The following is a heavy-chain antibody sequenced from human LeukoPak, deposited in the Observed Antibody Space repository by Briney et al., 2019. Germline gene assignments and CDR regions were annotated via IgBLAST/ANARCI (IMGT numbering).Heavy chain of an antibody. CDR3: VRDDRGIAVGSRDH. CDR1: GFSFSNHW. Sequence: GGALRLSCAASGFSFSNHWMIWVRQAPGKGLEWVATINPDGTEKRYVDSVKGRFTISRDNGKNSLYLQMSSLRAEDTAVYYCVRDDRGIAVGSRDHGAQGTLVTVSS. CDR2: INPDGTEK. J-gene: IGHJ4*02. D-gene: IGHD6-19*01. V-gene: IGHV3-7*03.